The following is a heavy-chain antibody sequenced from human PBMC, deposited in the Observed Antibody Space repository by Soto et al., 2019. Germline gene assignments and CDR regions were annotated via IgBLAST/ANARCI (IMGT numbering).Heavy chain of an antibody. CDR1: GFTFRPVW. CDR2: INSDGNST. J-gene: IGHJ4*02. CDR3: ARGSNHFDY. V-gene: IGHV3-74*01. Sequence: EVQLVESGGGLVQAGGSLRLSCAASGFTFRPVWMHWFRQVPGKGPVWVSRINSDGNSTSYADSVKGRFTISRDNAKNTLYLQMNSLRAEDTAVYYCARGSNHFDYCGQGTLVTVSS. D-gene: IGHD4-4*01.